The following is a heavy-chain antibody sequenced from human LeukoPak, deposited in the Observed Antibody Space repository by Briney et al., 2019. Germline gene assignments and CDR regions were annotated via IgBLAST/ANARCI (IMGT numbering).Heavy chain of an antibody. CDR2: ISGSGGST. V-gene: IGHV3-23*01. D-gene: IGHD5-12*01. Sequence: PGGSLRLSCAASGFTFSSYAMSWVRQAPGKGLEWVSAISGSGGSTYYADSVKGRFTISRDNSKNTLYLQMNSLGAEDTAVYYCARNRYSGYDLDYFDYWGQGTLVTVSS. CDR1: GFTFSSYA. J-gene: IGHJ4*02. CDR3: ARNRYSGYDLDYFDY.